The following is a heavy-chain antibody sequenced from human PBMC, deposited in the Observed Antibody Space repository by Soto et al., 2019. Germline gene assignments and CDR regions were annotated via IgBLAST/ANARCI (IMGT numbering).Heavy chain of an antibody. CDR1: GYTYISYS. CDR2: INVGNGNT. V-gene: IGHV1-3*01. CDR3: AREKWGSGSRWLDP. J-gene: IGHJ5*02. Sequence: ASVKVSCKASGYTYISYSMHWVRQAPGQRLEWMGWINVGNGNTKYSQNFQGRVTINQDTSASTAYMELSSLTSEDTAVYYCAREKWGSGSRWLDPWGQGTLVTVSA. D-gene: IGHD6-19*01.